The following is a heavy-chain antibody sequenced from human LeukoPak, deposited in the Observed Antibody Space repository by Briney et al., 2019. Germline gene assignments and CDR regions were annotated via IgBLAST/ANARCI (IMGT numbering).Heavy chain of an antibody. V-gene: IGHV3-33*01. J-gene: IGHJ4*02. Sequence: GRSLRLSCAASGFTFSSYGMPWVRQAPGKGLEWVAVIWYDGSNKYYADSVKGRFTISRDNSKNTLYLQMNSLRAEDTAVYYCARDPYGDNAYYFDYWGQGTLVTVSS. CDR1: GFTFSSYG. CDR3: ARDPYGDNAYYFDY. D-gene: IGHD4-17*01. CDR2: IWYDGSNK.